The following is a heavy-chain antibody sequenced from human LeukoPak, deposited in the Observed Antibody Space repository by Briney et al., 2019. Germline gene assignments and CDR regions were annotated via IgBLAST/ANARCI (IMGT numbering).Heavy chain of an antibody. D-gene: IGHD4-23*01. Sequence: PSETLSLTCAVSGYSISSGYYWGWIRQPPGKGLEWIGSIYHSGSTYYNPSLKSRVTISVDTSKNQFSLKLSSVTAADTAVYYCARAGMVVTPNYYYYYYMDVWGKGTTVTVSS. V-gene: IGHV4-38-2*01. J-gene: IGHJ6*03. CDR2: IYHSGST. CDR3: ARAGMVVTPNYYYYYYMDV. CDR1: GYSISSGYY.